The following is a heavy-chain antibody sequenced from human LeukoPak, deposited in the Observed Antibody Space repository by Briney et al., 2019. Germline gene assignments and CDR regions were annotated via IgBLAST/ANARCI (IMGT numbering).Heavy chain of an antibody. CDR1: GFTFSSYA. CDR2: ISGSGGST. CDR3: AKGGDNWNYAPYFDY. Sequence: GGSLRLSCAASGFTFSSYAMSWVRQAPGKGLEWVSAISGSGGSTYYADSVKGRFTISRDNSKNTLYLQMNSLRAEDTAVYYCAKGGDNWNYAPYFDYWGQGTLVTVSS. V-gene: IGHV3-23*01. J-gene: IGHJ4*02. D-gene: IGHD1-7*01.